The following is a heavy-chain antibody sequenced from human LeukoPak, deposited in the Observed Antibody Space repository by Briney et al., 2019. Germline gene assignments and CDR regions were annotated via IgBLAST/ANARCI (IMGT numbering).Heavy chain of an antibody. V-gene: IGHV3-9*01. J-gene: IGHJ4*02. CDR2: ISWNSGSI. D-gene: IGHD5-24*01. Sequence: GRSLILSCAASGFTFDDYAMHWVRQAPGKGLEWVSGISWNSGSIGYADSVKGRFTISRDNAKNSLYLQMNSLRAEDTAFYYCAKVFMGGDGYKMSYFDYWGQGTLVTVSS. CDR1: GFTFDDYA. CDR3: AKVFMGGDGYKMSYFDY.